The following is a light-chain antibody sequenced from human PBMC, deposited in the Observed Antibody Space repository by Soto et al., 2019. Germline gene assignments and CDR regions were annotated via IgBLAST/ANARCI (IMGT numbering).Light chain of an antibody. CDR1: QSISSIT. CDR3: QQYVSSSLT. CDR2: GGS. J-gene: IGKJ4*01. Sequence: EIVLTQSPGTLSLSPGERATLSCRASQSISSITLAWYQQRPGQAPRLLIYGGSSRATGVPDRFSGSGSGTDFTLTISRLESEDLEVYYCQQYVSSSLTCGGGSKVEIK. V-gene: IGKV3-20*01.